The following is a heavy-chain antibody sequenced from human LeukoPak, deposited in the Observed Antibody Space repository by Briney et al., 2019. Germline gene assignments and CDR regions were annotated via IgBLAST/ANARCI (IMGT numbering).Heavy chain of an antibody. D-gene: IGHD1-1*01. CDR1: GYSFISYW. J-gene: IGHJ4*02. CDR2: ICPGDSDT. CDR3: ARSFAHVERYYFDY. V-gene: IGHV5-51*01. Sequence: GESLKISCKGSGYSFISYWIGWVRQMPGKGLEWMGIICPGDSDTTYSPSFQGQVTISADKSINTAYLQWRSLKASDTAMYYCARSFAHVERYYFDYWGQGTLVSVSS.